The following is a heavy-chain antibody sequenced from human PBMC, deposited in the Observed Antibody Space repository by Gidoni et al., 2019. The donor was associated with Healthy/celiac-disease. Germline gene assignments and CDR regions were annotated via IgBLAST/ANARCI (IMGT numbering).Heavy chain of an antibody. V-gene: IGHV3-15*01. CDR1: GFTFSNAW. J-gene: IGHJ6*02. CDR3: TTGTYYYYGMDV. Sequence: EVQLVESGGGLVKPGGSLRLSCAASGFTFSNAWMSWVRQAPGKGLEWVGRIKSKTDGGTTDYAAPVKGRFTISRDDSKNTLYLQMNSLKTEDTAVYYCTTGTYYYYGMDVWGQGTTVTVSS. D-gene: IGHD1-1*01. CDR2: IKSKTDGGTT.